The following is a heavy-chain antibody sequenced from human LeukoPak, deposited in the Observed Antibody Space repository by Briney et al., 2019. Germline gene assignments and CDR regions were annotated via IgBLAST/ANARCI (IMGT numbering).Heavy chain of an antibody. V-gene: IGHV3-53*01. CDR1: GFTVSSNY. J-gene: IGHJ4*02. CDR3: AKPYYYDSSGYPPHFDY. Sequence: GGSLRLSCAASGFTVSSNYMSWVRQAPGKGLEWVSVIYSGGSTYYADSVKGRFTISRDNSKNTLYLQMNSLRAEDTAVYYCAKPYYYDSSGYPPHFDYWGQGTLVTVSS. CDR2: IYSGGST. D-gene: IGHD3-22*01.